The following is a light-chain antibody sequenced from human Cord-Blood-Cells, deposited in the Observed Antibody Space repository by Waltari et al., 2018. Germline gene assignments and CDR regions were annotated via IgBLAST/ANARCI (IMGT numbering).Light chain of an antibody. Sequence: QSALTQPASVSGSPGQSITISCTGTRSDVGGYNYVSWYQQHPGKAPQLMIYDVSNRPSGGSKRFSGSKSGNAASLTISGLQAEDEADYYCSSYTSSSTWVFGGGTKLTVL. J-gene: IGLJ3*02. CDR2: DVS. CDR3: SSYTSSSTWV. V-gene: IGLV2-14*03. CDR1: RSDVGGYNY.